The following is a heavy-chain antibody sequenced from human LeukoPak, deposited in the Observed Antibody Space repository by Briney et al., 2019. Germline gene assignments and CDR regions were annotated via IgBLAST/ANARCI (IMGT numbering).Heavy chain of an antibody. J-gene: IGHJ5*02. CDR2: INPSSGGT. Sequence: ASVKVSCKASGYTFTGYYMHWVRQAPGQGLEWMGWINPSSGGTNYAQKFQGRVTMTRDTSISTAYMELSRLRSDDTAVYYCARCSIAAAEGFDPWGQGTLVTVSS. CDR3: ARCSIAAAEGFDP. V-gene: IGHV1-2*02. D-gene: IGHD6-13*01. CDR1: GYTFTGYY.